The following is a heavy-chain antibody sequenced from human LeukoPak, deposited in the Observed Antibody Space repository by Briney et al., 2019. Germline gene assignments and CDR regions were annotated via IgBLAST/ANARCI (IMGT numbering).Heavy chain of an antibody. CDR3: ARPYYDFWSGNENWFDP. Sequence: SETLSLTCTVSGGSISYYYWSWIRQPPGKGLEWIGYIYYSGSANYNPSLKSRVTISADTSKNQFSLKLSSVTAADTAVYYCARPYYDFWSGNENWFDPWGQGTLVTVSS. V-gene: IGHV4-59*08. CDR1: GGSISYYY. D-gene: IGHD3-3*01. CDR2: IYYSGSA. J-gene: IGHJ5*02.